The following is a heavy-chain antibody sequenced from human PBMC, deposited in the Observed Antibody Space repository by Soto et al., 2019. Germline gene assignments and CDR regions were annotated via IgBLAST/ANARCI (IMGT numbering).Heavy chain of an antibody. CDR1: GGPINNGAYY. CDR3: AGSPYVWGSYRSTWFDP. CDR2: IYDSGST. J-gene: IGHJ5*01. D-gene: IGHD3-16*02. Sequence: PSETLSLTCTVSGGPINNGAYYWSWIRQHPGKGLELIGYIYDSGSTYYNPSLNSRVTISVDTSRNQFSLKLSPVTAADTAVYYCAGSPYVWGSYRSTWFDPWGQGTLVTVSS. V-gene: IGHV4-31*03.